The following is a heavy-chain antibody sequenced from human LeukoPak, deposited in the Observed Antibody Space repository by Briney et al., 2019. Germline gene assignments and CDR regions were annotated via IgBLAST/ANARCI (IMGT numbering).Heavy chain of an antibody. CDR1: GGSFSGYY. V-gene: IGHV4-34*01. J-gene: IGHJ4*02. CDR3: ARPLRGYCSGGSCQGFDY. CDR2: INHSGRT. D-gene: IGHD2-15*01. Sequence: PSETLSLTCAVYGGSFSGYYWSWIRQPPGKGLEWIGEINHSGRTNYNPSLKSRVTISVDTSKNQFSLKLSSVTAADTAVYYCARPLRGYCSGGSCQGFDYWGQGTLVTVSS.